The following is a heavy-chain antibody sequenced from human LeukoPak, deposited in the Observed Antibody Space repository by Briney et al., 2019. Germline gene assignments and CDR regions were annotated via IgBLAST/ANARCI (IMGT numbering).Heavy chain of an antibody. CDR3: ARDFRDSIVVVVAATPRSCDY. V-gene: IGHV1-18*01. CDR1: GYTLTSYG. J-gene: IGHJ4*02. D-gene: IGHD2-15*01. CDR2: ISAYNGDT. Sequence: ASVKVSCKASGYTLTSYGISWVRQAPGQGLEWMGWISAYNGDTNYAQKLQGRVTMTTDTSTSTAYMELRSLRSDDTAVYYCARDFRDSIVVVVAATPRSCDYCGQGALVTVSS.